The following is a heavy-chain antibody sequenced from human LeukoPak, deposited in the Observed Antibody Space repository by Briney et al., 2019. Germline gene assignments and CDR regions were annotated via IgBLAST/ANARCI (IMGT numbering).Heavy chain of an antibody. CDR2: IKSKTDGGTT. D-gene: IGHD2-21*02. CDR3: TPAGAYCGGDCYVDY. Sequence: PGGSLRLSCAASGFTFSNAWMSWVRQAPGKGLEWVGRIKSKTDGGTTDYAAPVKGRFTISRDDSKNTLYLQMNSLKTEDTAVYYCTPAGAYCGGDCYVDYWGRGTLVTVSS. CDR1: GFTFSNAW. V-gene: IGHV3-15*01. J-gene: IGHJ4*02.